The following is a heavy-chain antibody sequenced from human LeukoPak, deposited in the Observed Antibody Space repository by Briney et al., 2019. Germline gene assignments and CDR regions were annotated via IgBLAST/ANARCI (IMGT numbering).Heavy chain of an antibody. CDR2: ISSSSIYI. CDR1: GFIFSSYS. J-gene: IGHJ3*02. V-gene: IGHV3-21*01. D-gene: IGHD6-19*01. Sequence: GGSLRLSCAASGFIFSSYSMNWVRQAPGKGLEWVSSISSSSIYIYYADSVKGRFTISRDNAKNSLYLQMNSLRVDDTAVYYCARGASVVAGSDDAFDIWGQGTMVTVSS. CDR3: ARGASVVAGSDDAFDI.